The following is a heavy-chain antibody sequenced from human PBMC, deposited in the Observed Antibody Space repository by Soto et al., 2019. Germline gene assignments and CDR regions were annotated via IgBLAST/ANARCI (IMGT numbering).Heavy chain of an antibody. CDR1: GFTFGNYW. CDR3: ARGGLEPFDH. CDR2: ISDYGRI. V-gene: IGHV3-74*01. Sequence: PGGSLRLSCAASGFTFGNYWMHWVRQAPGKGLVWVSRISDYGRINYADSVKDRFIISRDDARSELYLQLNDLRVEDTATYYCARGGLEPFDHWGQGAQVTVS. D-gene: IGHD1-1*01. J-gene: IGHJ4*02.